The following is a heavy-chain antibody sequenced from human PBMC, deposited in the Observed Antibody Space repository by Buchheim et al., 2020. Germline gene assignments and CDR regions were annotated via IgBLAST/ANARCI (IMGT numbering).Heavy chain of an antibody. CDR3: ARDDDGSMDH. CDR2: INHSSGST. D-gene: IGHD5-24*01. Sequence: QVQLKQWGAGLFKPSETLSLTCAVYGGSFSAYYWSWIRQPPGKGLEWIGEINHSSGSTNYNPSLKSRVTISVDTSKNQFSLKLSSVTAADTAVYYCARDDDGSMDHWGQGTL. J-gene: IGHJ4*02. V-gene: IGHV4-34*01. CDR1: GGSFSAYY.